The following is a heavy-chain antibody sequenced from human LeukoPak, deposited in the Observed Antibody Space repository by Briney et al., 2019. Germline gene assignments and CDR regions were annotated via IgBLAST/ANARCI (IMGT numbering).Heavy chain of an antibody. V-gene: IGHV1-8*03. CDR3: ARGLGGGRSIFGVVKLYYYYYMDV. CDR2: MNPNSGNT. D-gene: IGHD3-3*01. CDR1: GYTFTSYD. Sequence: ASVKVSCKASGYTFTSYDISWVRQATGQGLEWMGWMNPNSGNTGYAQKFQGRVTITRNTSISTAYMELSSLRSEDTAVYYCARGLGGGRSIFGVVKLYYYYYMDVWGKGTTVTVSS. J-gene: IGHJ6*03.